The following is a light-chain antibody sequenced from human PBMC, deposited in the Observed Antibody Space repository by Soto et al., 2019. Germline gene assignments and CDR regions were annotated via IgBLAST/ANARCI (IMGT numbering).Light chain of an antibody. CDR2: GGS. CDR3: QQYGSSPPT. Sequence: EMVLTQSPGTLSLSPGERATLSCRASQSVGSSFYLAWYQQKPGQAPRLLIYGGSSRATGIPDRFSGSGSGTDFTLTISRLEPEDFAVYYCQQYGSSPPTFGQGTKVEIK. CDR1: QSVGSSFY. J-gene: IGKJ1*01. V-gene: IGKV3-20*01.